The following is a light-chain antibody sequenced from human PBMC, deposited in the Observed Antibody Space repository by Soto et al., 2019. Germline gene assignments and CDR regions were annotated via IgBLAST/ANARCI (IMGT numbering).Light chain of an antibody. CDR3: QQYGSSPIT. V-gene: IGKV3-20*01. J-gene: IGKJ5*01. Sequence: VVLTQSPGTLSLSPGERATHSCRASQSVSSSYLAWYQQNPGQAPRLLIYDASNRATGIPARFSGSGSGTDFTLTISRLEPEDFAVYYCQQYGSSPITFGQGTRLEI. CDR2: DAS. CDR1: QSVSSSY.